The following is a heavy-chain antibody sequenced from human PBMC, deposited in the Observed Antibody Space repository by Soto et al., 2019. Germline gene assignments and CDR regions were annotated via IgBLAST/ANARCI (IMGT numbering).Heavy chain of an antibody. CDR2: ISYDGSNK. J-gene: IGHJ6*02. D-gene: IGHD3-22*01. CDR3: ARSFAFGVVVRYYYYGMDV. CDR1: GFTFSSYA. V-gene: IGHV3-30-3*01. Sequence: ESVGGVVQPGRSLRLSCAASGFTFSSYAMHWVRQAPGKGLEWVAVISYDGSNKYYADSVKGRFTISRDNSKNTLYLQMNRLRAEDTAVYYCARSFAFGVVVRYYYYGMDVWGQGTTVTVSS.